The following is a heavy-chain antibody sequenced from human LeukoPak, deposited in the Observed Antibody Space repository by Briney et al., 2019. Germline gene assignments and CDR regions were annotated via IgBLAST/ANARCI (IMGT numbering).Heavy chain of an antibody. D-gene: IGHD3-10*01. CDR2: ISYDGSNK. CDR3: AKDRRFGELLLYYFDY. J-gene: IGHJ4*02. V-gene: IGHV3-30*18. CDR1: GFTFSSYG. Sequence: GGSQRLSCAASGFTFSSYGMHWVRQAPGKGLEWVAVISYDGSNKYYADSVKGRFTISRDNSKNTLYLQMNSLRAEDTAVYYCAKDRRFGELLLYYFDYWGQGTLVTVSS.